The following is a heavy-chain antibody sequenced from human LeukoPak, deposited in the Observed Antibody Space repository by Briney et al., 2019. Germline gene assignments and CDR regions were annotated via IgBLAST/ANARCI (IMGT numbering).Heavy chain of an antibody. CDR2: IYYSGST. CDR3: ARSQPYYYYMDV. J-gene: IGHJ6*03. D-gene: IGHD1-1*01. Sequence: SETLSLTCTVSGGSISSSSYYWGWIRQPPGKGLEWIGSIYYSGSTYYNPSLKSRVTISVDTSKNQFSLKLSSVTAADTAVYYRARSQPYYYYMDVWGKGTTVTVSS. CDR1: GGSISSSSYY. V-gene: IGHV4-39*01.